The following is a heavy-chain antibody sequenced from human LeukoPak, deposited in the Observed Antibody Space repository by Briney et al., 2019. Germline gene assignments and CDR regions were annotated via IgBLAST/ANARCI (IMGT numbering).Heavy chain of an antibody. CDR3: TRVGYIDEGIDY. CDR1: GFTFSSYW. D-gene: IGHD5-24*01. V-gene: IGHV3-74*01. J-gene: IGHJ4*02. Sequence: GGSLRLSCAASGFTFSSYWMHWVRQAPGKGLVWVSRINSDGSSTSYADSVKGRFTISRDNAKNSLYLQMNSLRAEDTAIYYCTRVGYIDEGIDYWGQGTLVTVSS. CDR2: INSDGSST.